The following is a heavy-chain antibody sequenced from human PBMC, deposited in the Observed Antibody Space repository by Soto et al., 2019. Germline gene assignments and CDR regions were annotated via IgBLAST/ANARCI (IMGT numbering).Heavy chain of an antibody. CDR2: IYYSGST. J-gene: IGHJ4*02. Sequence: SETLSLTCTVSGGSISSYYWSWIRQPPGKGLEWIGYIYYSGSTNYNPSLKSGVTISVDTSKNQFSLKLSSVIAADTAVYYCARTLYSYGPRFDYWGQGTLVTVSS. CDR3: ARTLYSYGPRFDY. D-gene: IGHD5-18*01. CDR1: GGSISSYY. V-gene: IGHV4-59*01.